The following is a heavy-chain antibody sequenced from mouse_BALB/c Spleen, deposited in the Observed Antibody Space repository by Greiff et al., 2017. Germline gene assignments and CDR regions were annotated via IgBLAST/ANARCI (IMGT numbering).Heavy chain of an antibody. D-gene: IGHD2-1*01. CDR2: ISSGSSTI. V-gene: IGHV5-17*02. J-gene: IGHJ2*01. CDR3: ARGYGNSFDY. CDR1: GFTFSSFG. Sequence: EVKVVESGGGLVQPGGSRKLSCAASGFTFSSFGMHWVRQAPEKGLEWVAYISSGSSTIYYADTVKGRFTISRDNPKNTLFLQMTSLRSEDTAMYYCARGYGNSFDYWGQGTTLTVSS.